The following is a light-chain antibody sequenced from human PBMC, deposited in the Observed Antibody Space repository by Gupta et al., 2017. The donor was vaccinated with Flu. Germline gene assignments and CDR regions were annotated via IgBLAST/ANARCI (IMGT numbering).Light chain of an antibody. CDR3: QTWTTGIQV. Sequence: QPVLTQSPSASSSLGASVTLTCTLSSGHSRYDIAWHQHQPGKGPRYLMKVKRDGSHNKGDGIPDRFSGSSSGAERYLTISSLQSEDEADYYCQTWTTGIQVFGGGTKLTV. J-gene: IGLJ3*02. CDR1: SGHSRYD. V-gene: IGLV4-69*01. CDR2: VKRDGSH.